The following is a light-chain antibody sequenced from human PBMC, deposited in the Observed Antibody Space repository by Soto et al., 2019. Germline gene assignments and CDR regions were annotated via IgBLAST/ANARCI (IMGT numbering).Light chain of an antibody. J-gene: IGKJ4*01. CDR3: QQTNINPRP. V-gene: IGKV1-39*01. Sequence: DIPMTQSPSSRSASVGDRVTITCRASQSISTYLNWYQQKPGKAPRLLIFGASNLQSGVSSRFSGSGSGTDFTSTISTLQPDDVATDTVQQTNINPRPVGGGTKVEFK. CDR2: GAS. CDR1: QSISTY.